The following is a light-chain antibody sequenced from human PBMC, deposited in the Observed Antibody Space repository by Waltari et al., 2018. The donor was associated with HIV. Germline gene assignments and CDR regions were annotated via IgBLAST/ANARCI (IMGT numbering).Light chain of an antibody. CDR1: NSTLGKHH. CDR3: GGWDASLGVL. Sequence: QSVLTQPPSVSAAPGQRVTISCFGSNSTLGKHHVSWYQQFPGTAPKLPLFDDNKRPSGIPDRFSGSRSDTSATLVISGLQTGDEATYYCGGWDASLGVLFGGGTELTVL. V-gene: IGLV1-51*01. CDR2: DDN. J-gene: IGLJ3*02.